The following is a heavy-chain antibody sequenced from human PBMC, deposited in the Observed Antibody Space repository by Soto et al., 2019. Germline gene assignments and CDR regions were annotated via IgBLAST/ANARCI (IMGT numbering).Heavy chain of an antibody. D-gene: IGHD6-19*01. CDR1: GGSISSYY. CDR3: ARLLGGWYYFDY. J-gene: IGHJ4*02. CDR2: IYYSGST. Sequence: SETLSLTCTVSGGSISSYYWSWIRQPPGKGLEWIGYIYYSGSTNYNPSLKSRVTISVDTSKNQFSLKLSSVTAADTAVYYCARLLGGWYYFDYWGQGTLVTVSS. V-gene: IGHV4-59*08.